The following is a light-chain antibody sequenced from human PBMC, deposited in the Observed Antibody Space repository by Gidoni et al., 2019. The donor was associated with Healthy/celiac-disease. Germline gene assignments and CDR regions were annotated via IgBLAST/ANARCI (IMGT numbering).Light chain of an antibody. J-gene: IGKJ3*01. CDR3: QQYGSSPR. Sequence: GTLSLSPGERATLSCRASQSVSSSYLAWYQQKPGQAPRLLIYGASSRATGIPDRFSGSGSGTDFTLTISRLEPEDFAVYYCQQYGSSPRFXPXTKVXIK. CDR1: QSVSSSY. V-gene: IGKV3-20*01. CDR2: GAS.